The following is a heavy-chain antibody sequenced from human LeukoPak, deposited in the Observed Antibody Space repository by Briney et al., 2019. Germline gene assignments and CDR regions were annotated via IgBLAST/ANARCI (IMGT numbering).Heavy chain of an antibody. Sequence: GGSLRLSCAASGFTFNSHAMSWVRQAPGKGLEWVSAISGGGGSTYYADFVKGRFTISRDNSKNTLSPQMNSLRVEDTAVYYCARDQGYDYVWGSNRYGYWGQGTLVTVSS. V-gene: IGHV3-23*01. J-gene: IGHJ4*02. CDR1: GFTFNSHA. CDR3: ARDQGYDYVWGSNRYGY. CDR2: ISGGGGST. D-gene: IGHD3-16*02.